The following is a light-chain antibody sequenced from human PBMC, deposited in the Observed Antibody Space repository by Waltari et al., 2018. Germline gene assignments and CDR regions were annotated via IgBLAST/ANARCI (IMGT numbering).Light chain of an antibody. CDR1: QSVGTTF. J-gene: IGKJ1*01. CDR2: GAS. CDR3: QQYSGSLPWT. Sequence: EIVLTQSPGTLSLSPGERATLSCRASQSVGTTFLAWFQQKPGQSPRLLIYGASTRATDVPDRFSGSGSGTDFTLTNSRLEPEDFAVYYCQQYSGSLPWTFGQGTRVEIK. V-gene: IGKV3-20*01.